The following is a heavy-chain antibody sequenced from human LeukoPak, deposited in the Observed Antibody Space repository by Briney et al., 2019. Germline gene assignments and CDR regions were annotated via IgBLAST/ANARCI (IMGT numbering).Heavy chain of an antibody. CDR2: IYWDDDK. CDR1: GFSLSTSGVG. V-gene: IGHV2-5*02. Sequence: SGPTLVKPTQTLTLTCTFSGFSLSTSGVGVGWIRQPPGKALRWLALIYWDDDKRYSTSLKSRLTITKDTCNNQVVLTMTNMDPVDTATYYCAHWYYYDSSGYYYRLAFDIWGQGTMVTVSS. D-gene: IGHD3-22*01. J-gene: IGHJ3*02. CDR3: AHWYYYDSSGYYYRLAFDI.